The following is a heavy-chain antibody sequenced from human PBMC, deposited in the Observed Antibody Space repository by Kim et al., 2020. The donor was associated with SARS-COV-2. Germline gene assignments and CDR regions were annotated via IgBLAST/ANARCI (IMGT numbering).Heavy chain of an antibody. V-gene: IGHV3-30*02. CDR3: AKDNNGRAAGYYGMDV. J-gene: IGHJ6*02. D-gene: IGHD6-13*01. Sequence: YRKGRFTIARDNSKNTVSLQMDSLTPEDTAVYYCAKDNNGRAAGYYGMDVWGQGTTVIVS.